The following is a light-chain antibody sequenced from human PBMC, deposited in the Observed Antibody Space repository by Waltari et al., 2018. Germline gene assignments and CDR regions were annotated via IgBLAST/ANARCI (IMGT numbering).Light chain of an antibody. Sequence: EIVMTQSPLSLSVTPGEPASISCRSSQSLLHASGDNYLDWFLQKPGQFPQLLVYLTSSRASGVPDRFCGSGSGTDFTLKISRVEAEDVGIYYCMQGLETITFGQGTRLEIE. V-gene: IGKV2-28*01. CDR2: LTS. J-gene: IGKJ5*01. CDR3: MQGLETIT. CDR1: QSLLHASGDNY.